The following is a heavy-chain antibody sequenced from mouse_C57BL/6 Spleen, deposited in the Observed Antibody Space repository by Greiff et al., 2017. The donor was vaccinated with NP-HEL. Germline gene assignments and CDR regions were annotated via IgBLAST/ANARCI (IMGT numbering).Heavy chain of an antibody. Sequence: VQLQQSGPELVKPGASVKISCKASGYTFTDYYMNWVKQSHGKSLEWIGDINPNNGGTSYNQKFKGKATLTVDKSSSTAYMELRSLTSEDSAVYYCARGGYDGEYYFDYWGQGTTLTVSS. CDR3: ARGGYDGEYYFDY. CDR1: GYTFTDYY. J-gene: IGHJ2*01. V-gene: IGHV1-26*01. D-gene: IGHD2-2*01. CDR2: INPNNGGT.